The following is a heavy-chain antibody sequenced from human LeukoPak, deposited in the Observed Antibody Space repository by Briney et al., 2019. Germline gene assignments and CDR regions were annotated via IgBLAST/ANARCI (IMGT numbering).Heavy chain of an antibody. CDR3: ARDSSGWSRDY. Sequence: GGYLRLSCAASAFTFSSYAMHWVRQAPGKGLEWVAVISYDGSNKYYADSVKGRFTISRDNSKNTLYLQMNSLRAEDTAVYYCARDSSGWSRDYWGQGTLVTVSS. CDR1: AFTFSSYA. CDR2: ISYDGSNK. D-gene: IGHD6-19*01. V-gene: IGHV3-30*04. J-gene: IGHJ4*02.